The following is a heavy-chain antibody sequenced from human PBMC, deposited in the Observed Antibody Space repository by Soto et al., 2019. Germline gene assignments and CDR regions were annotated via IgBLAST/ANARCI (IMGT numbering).Heavy chain of an antibody. CDR2: IGTSGSYI. J-gene: IGHJ4*02. Sequence: EVQLVESGGGLVKPGGSLRLSCAVSGFIFSRYSMNWVRQAPGKGLEWVSSIGTSGSYIYDTDSVKGRFTISRDNTKDSPYPQAHGLRAEDPAIYYSARVSAFIGLDYWGQGTPVTVSS. D-gene: IGHD1-26*01. V-gene: IGHV3-21*01. CDR1: GFIFSRYS. CDR3: ARVSAFIGLDY.